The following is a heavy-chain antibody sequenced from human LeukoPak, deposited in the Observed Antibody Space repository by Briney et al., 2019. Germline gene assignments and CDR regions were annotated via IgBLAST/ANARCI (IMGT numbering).Heavy chain of an antibody. D-gene: IGHD2-2*01. J-gene: IGHJ2*01. CDR1: GGSISSSSYY. CDR3: ARLSPNSWCSSTSCYAYWYFDL. CDR2: IYYSGST. Sequence: PSETLSLTCTVSGGSISSSSYYWGWLRQRPGKGLEWIGRIYYSGSTYYNPSLKSPVTISVDTSKNQFSLKLSSVTAADTAVYYCARLSPNSWCSSTSCYAYWYFDLWGRGTLVTVSS. V-gene: IGHV4-39*01.